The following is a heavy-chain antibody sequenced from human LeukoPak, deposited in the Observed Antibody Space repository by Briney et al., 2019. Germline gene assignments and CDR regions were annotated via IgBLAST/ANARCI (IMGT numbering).Heavy chain of an antibody. V-gene: IGHV4-4*02. J-gene: IGHJ5*02. D-gene: IGHD3-10*01. CDR2: IHHSGTT. CDR3: ARRGNWFDP. Sequence: SETLSLTCAVSGGSISSSNWWSWGRQPPGKGLEWIGEIHHSGTTNYKPSLKSRVTISVDNSKNQFSLKLSSVTAADTAVYYCARRGNWFDPWGQGTLVTVSS. CDR1: GGSISSSNW.